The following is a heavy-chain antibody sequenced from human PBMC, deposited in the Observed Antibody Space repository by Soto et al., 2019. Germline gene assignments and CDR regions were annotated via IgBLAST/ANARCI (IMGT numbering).Heavy chain of an antibody. Sequence: TLSLTCAISGDSVSSNSVAWIWIRQSPSRGLEWQGRTYYRSKWYTAYAVSVKSRITINPDTSKNQFSLQLNSVTPEDTAVYYCARDRQLHEYYYYGMDVWAQGTTVTVSS. CDR3: ARDRQLHEYYYYGMDV. J-gene: IGHJ6*02. V-gene: IGHV6-1*01. CDR2: TYYRSKWYT. D-gene: IGHD6-6*01. CDR1: GDSVSSNSVA.